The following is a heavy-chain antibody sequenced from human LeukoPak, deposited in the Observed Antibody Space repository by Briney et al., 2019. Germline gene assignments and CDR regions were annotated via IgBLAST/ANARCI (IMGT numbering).Heavy chain of an antibody. D-gene: IGHD6-19*01. CDR3: ARDHSSGLNMDY. CDR1: GYTFTRYD. Sequence: ASVKVSCKASGYTFTRYDNNWVRQATGQGLEWMGWMNPNTGNTGYAQKFQGRVTMTRNTSISTAYMELSSLRSEDTAVYYCARDHSSGLNMDYWGQGTLVTVSS. CDR2: MNPNTGNT. J-gene: IGHJ4*02. V-gene: IGHV1-8*01.